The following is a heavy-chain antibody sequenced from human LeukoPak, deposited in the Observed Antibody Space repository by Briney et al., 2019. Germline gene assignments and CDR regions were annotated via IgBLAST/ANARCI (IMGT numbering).Heavy chain of an antibody. V-gene: IGHV1-8*01. D-gene: IGHD6-13*01. Sequence: ASVKVSCKASGFTFTSHDYNWVRQATGQGLEWMGWMNPNSGNTGYAQKFQGRVTMTRDTSITTVYMELSSLTSEDTAVYYCARSDWGIAGGVYYWGQGTLVTVSS. J-gene: IGHJ4*02. CDR1: GFTFTSHD. CDR2: MNPNSGNT. CDR3: ARSDWGIAGGVYY.